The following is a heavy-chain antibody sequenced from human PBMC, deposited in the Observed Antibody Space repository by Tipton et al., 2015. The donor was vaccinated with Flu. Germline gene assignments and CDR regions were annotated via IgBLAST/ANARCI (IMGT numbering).Heavy chain of an antibody. CDR2: IYYSGST. Sequence: GLVKPSETLSLTCTVSGGSISSYYWSWIRQPPGKGLEWIGYIYYSGSTNYNPSLKSRVTISVDTSKNQFSLKLSSVTAADTAVYYCARHGIYSGSYLWYYYYGMDVWGQGTTVTVPS. D-gene: IGHD1-26*01. V-gene: IGHV4-59*08. J-gene: IGHJ6*02. CDR1: GGSISSYY. CDR3: ARHGIYSGSYLWYYYYGMDV.